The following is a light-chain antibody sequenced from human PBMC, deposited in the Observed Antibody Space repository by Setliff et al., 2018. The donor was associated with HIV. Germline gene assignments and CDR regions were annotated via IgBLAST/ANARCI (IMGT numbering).Light chain of an antibody. CDR2: DVT. CDR1: SSDVGGYNY. J-gene: IGLJ1*01. V-gene: IGLV2-23*02. Sequence: QSALTQPASVSGSPGQSITISCTGTSSDVGGYNYVSWYQQHPGKAPKLMIYDVTKRPSGVSNRFPGSKSGNTASLTISGLQAEDEADYYCCSYAGSSTPYVFGTGTKVTVL. CDR3: CSYAGSSTPYV.